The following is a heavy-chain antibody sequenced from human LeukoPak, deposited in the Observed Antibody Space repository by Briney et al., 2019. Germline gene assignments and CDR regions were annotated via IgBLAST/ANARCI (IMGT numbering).Heavy chain of an antibody. D-gene: IGHD6-6*01. CDR2: INHSGST. CDR1: GGSFSGYY. J-gene: IGHJ5*02. Sequence: SETLSLTCAVYGGSFSGYYWSWIRQPPGKGLEWIGEINHSGSTNYNPSLKSRVTISVDTSKNQFSLKLSSVTAADTAVYYCARGCCSSSSVWFDPWGRGTLVTVSS. CDR3: ARGCCSSSSVWFDP. V-gene: IGHV4-34*01.